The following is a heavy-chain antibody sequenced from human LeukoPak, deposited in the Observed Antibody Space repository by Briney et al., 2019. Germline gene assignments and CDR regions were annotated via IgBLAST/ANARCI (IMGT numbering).Heavy chain of an antibody. Sequence: WASVKVSCKASGYDFINYGISWVRQATGQGLEWMGWRSIYNGNTDYKLQGRVTMTTDTSTSTAYMEVMSLRADAAYVYYCAIEDGDFYLDPWGQGTLVTVSS. CDR1: GYDFINYG. CDR3: AIEDGDFYLDP. CDR2: RSIYNGNT. V-gene: IGHV1-18*01. J-gene: IGHJ5*02. D-gene: IGHD4-17*01.